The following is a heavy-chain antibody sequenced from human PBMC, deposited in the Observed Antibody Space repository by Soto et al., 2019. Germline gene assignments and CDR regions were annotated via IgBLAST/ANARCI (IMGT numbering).Heavy chain of an antibody. D-gene: IGHD6-13*01. CDR1: GSTLPTYF. V-gene: IGHV1-46*01. Sequence: QVRLVRPGAKGKRPGASGKVSCKASGSTLPTYFMHWVGQPPDKGFEWMGIINPSGGSTSYAQKFQGRVTMTRDTSTSTVYMELSSLRSEDTAVYYCARVSSWSCFDYWGQGTLVTVSS. CDR3: ARVSSWSCFDY. J-gene: IGHJ4*02. CDR2: INPSGGST.